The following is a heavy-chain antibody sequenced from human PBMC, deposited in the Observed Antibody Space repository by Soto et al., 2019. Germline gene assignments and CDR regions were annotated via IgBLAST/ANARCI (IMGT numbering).Heavy chain of an antibody. CDR3: ARDVDTAIVTLDY. Sequence: PGGSLRLSCAASGFTFSSYSMNWVRQAPGKGLEWVSYISSSGSTKYYADSVKGRFTISRDNAKKSLYLQMNSLRDEDTAVYYCARDVDTAIVTLDYWGQGTLVTVSS. J-gene: IGHJ4*02. CDR2: ISSSGSTK. V-gene: IGHV3-48*02. CDR1: GFTFSSYS. D-gene: IGHD5-18*01.